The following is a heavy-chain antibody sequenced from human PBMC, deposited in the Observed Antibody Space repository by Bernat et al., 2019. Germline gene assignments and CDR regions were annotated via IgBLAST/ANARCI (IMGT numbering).Heavy chain of an antibody. Sequence: QVQLQESGPGLVKPSQTLSLTCTVSGGSISSGSYYWSWIRQSAGKGLEWIGRIYTSGSTNYNPSLKSRGTMSVGTSKKQVSLKLNSMTAADTAVYYCAGGNDYFGFDFLGQGTTVTVSS. CDR3: AGGNDYFGFDF. CDR2: IYTSGST. V-gene: IGHV4-61*02. J-gene: IGHJ6*02. CDR1: GGSISSGSYY.